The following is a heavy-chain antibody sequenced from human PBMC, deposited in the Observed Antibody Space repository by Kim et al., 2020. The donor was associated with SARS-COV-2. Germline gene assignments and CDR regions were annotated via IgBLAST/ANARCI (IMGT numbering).Heavy chain of an antibody. J-gene: IGHJ3*02. Sequence: GGSLRLSCAASGFIFSSFGLHWVRQAPGKGLEWVAGIWSGEKSDYYADSVKVRFTISSDNYNNMVYLQMKSRRAEDMAVYYCARAVEYSTSDAFYIWGKGTMVTVSS. V-gene: IGHV3-33*03. CDR1: GFIFSSFG. D-gene: IGHD6-6*01. CDR2: IWSGEKSD. CDR3: ARAVEYSTSDAFYI.